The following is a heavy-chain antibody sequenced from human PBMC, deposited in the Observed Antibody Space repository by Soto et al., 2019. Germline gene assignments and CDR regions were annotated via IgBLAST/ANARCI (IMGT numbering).Heavy chain of an antibody. CDR3: AKMHGGGSGSWEFDY. Sequence: EVQLLESGGGLVQPGGSLRLSCAASGFTFSSYAMSWVRQAPGKGLEWVSAISGSGGSTYYADSVKGRFTISRDNSKNALYLQMNSLRAEDTAVYYCAKMHGGGSGSWEFDYWGQGTLVTVSS. D-gene: IGHD3-10*01. CDR2: ISGSGGST. CDR1: GFTFSSYA. V-gene: IGHV3-23*01. J-gene: IGHJ4*02.